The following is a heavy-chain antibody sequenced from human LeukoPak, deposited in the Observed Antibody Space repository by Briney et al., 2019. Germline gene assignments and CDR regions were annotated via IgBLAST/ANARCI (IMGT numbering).Heavy chain of an antibody. Sequence: GGSLRLSCEASGFRLDNYWMTWVRQAPGKGLEWVADINEDGSKIYSLDSVKGRFTISRDNAKNSLYLQMNSLRAEDTAVYYCARRYCSSTSCLLDYWGQGTLVTVSS. J-gene: IGHJ4*02. CDR3: ARRYCSSTSCLLDY. D-gene: IGHD2-2*01. V-gene: IGHV3-7*02. CDR2: INEDGSKI. CDR1: GFRLDNYW.